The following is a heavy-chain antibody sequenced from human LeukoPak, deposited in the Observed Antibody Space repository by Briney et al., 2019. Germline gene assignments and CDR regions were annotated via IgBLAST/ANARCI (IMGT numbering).Heavy chain of an antibody. V-gene: IGHV4-39*01. D-gene: IGHD6-19*01. CDR2: IYYSGST. Sequence: PSETLSLTCTVSGGSISSSSYYWGWIRQPPGKGLEWIGSIYYSGSTYYNPSLKSRVTISVDTSKNQFSLKLSSVTAADTAVYYCARLVQQWLGRGWFDPWGQGTLVTVSS. CDR1: GGSISSSSYY. CDR3: ARLVQQWLGRGWFDP. J-gene: IGHJ5*02.